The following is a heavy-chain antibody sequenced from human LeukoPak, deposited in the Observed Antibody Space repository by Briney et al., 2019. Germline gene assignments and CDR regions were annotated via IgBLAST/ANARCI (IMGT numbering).Heavy chain of an antibody. J-gene: IGHJ4*02. CDR3: ARDYFGSIAARPAMGY. CDR1: GYTLTELS. Sequence: ASVKVSCKVSGYTLTELSMHWVRQAPGQGLEWMGWINPNSGGTNYAQKFQGRVTMTRDTSISTAYMELSRLRSDDTAVYYCARDYFGSIAARPAMGYWGQGTLVTVSS. D-gene: IGHD6-6*01. V-gene: IGHV1-2*02. CDR2: INPNSGGT.